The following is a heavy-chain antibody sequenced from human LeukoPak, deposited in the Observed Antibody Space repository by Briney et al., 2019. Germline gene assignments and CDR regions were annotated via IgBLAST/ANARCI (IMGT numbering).Heavy chain of an antibody. J-gene: IGHJ4*02. CDR2: IYYSGST. D-gene: IGHD1-26*01. CDR3: ARAGGTWYYFDY. V-gene: IGHV4-30-4*01. CDR1: GGSISSGDYY. Sequence: SQTLSLTCTVSGGSISSGDYYWSWLRQPPGKGLEWIGCIYYSGSTYYNSPLKSRLTISVDTSKNQFSLKVSSVTAADTAVYYCARAGGTWYYFDYWGQGTLVTVSS.